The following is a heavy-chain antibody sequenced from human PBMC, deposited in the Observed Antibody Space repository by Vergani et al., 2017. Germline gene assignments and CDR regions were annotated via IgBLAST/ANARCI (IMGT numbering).Heavy chain of an antibody. CDR1: GGSISSYY. J-gene: IGHJ6*03. CDR3: ARDGGGYCSSTSCYYYYYYMDV. CDR2: IYTSGST. Sequence: QLQLQESDPGLVKPSETLSLTCTVSGGSISSYYWSWIRQPAGKGLEWIGRIYTSGSTNYNPSLKSRVTMSVDTSKNQFSLKLSSVTAADTAVYYCARDGGGYCSSTSCYYYYYYMDVWGKGTTVTVSS. V-gene: IGHV4-4*07. D-gene: IGHD2-2*01.